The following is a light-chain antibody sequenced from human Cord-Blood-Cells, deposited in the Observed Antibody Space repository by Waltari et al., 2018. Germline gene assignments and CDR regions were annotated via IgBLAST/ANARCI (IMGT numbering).Light chain of an antibody. V-gene: IGKV3-20*01. J-gene: IGKJ4*01. Sequence: EIVLKQFPGTLSLSPGERATLSCRASQSVSSSYLVWYQQKPGQAPRLLIYGASSRATGIPDRFSGSGSGTDFTLTISRLEPEDFAVYYCQQYGSSPPLTFGGGTKVEIK. CDR1: QSVSSSY. CDR3: QQYGSSPPLT. CDR2: GAS.